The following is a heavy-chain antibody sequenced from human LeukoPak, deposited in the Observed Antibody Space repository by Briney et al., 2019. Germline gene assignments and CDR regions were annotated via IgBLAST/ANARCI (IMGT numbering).Heavy chain of an antibody. CDR3: AREPYNWNYKAFDI. D-gene: IGHD1-7*01. J-gene: IGHJ3*02. CDR2: IKQDGSDK. V-gene: IGHV3-7*01. CDR1: GFTFSSHW. Sequence: GGSLRLSCAASGFTFSSHWMSWVRQAPGKGLEWVANIKQDGSDKYYVDSVKGRFTISRDNAKNSLSLQMNSLRAEDTAVYYCAREPYNWNYKAFDIWGQGTMVTVSS.